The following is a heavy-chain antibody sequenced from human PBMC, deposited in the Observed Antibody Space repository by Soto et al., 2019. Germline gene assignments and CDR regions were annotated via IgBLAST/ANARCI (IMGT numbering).Heavy chain of an antibody. Sequence: QVQLQQSGPGLVKPSQTLSLTCAISGDSVSTNGVAWNWIRLSPSRGLEWLGRTYYRAKWNTDYALSVKGRITINPDTSKNQFSLQLNSVTPEDTAVYYCARVKHSTFDIWGQGTMVAVSS. V-gene: IGHV6-1*01. CDR1: GDSVSTNGVA. CDR3: ARVKHSTFDI. CDR2: TYYRAKWNT. J-gene: IGHJ3*02. D-gene: IGHD6-13*01.